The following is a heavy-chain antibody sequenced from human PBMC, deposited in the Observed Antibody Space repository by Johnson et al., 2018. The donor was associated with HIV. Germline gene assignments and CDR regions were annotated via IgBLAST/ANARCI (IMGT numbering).Heavy chain of an antibody. J-gene: IGHJ3*02. CDR1: GLTFSDYY. D-gene: IGHD4-11*01. CDR2: ISSSGSSR. CDR3: ARDYRGALDI. Sequence: QVQLVESGGGLVKPGGSLIVSCEASGLTFSDYYMSWIRQAPGKGLEWVSYISSSGSSRYYADSVKGVFTITRENIKNSLYMQMNSLRVEDTAVYFCARDYRGALDIWGQGTMVTVSS. V-gene: IGHV3-11*01.